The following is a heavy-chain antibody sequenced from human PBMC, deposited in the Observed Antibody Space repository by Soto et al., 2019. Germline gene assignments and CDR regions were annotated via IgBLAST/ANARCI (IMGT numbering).Heavy chain of an antibody. CDR1: GYTFTSYY. Sequence: ASVKVSCTASGYTFTSYYMHWVRQAPGQGLEWMGIINPSGGSTSYAQKFQGRVTMTRNTSISTAYMELSSLRSEDTAVYYCARGTTDYMDVWGKGTTVTVSS. D-gene: IGHD1-1*01. J-gene: IGHJ6*03. CDR3: ARGTTDYMDV. CDR2: INPSGGST. V-gene: IGHV1-46*01.